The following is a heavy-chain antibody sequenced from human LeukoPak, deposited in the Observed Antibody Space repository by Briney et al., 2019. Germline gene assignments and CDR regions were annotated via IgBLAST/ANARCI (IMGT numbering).Heavy chain of an antibody. CDR3: ARSNCSSTSCFCFDP. D-gene: IGHD2-2*01. Sequence: GASVKVSCKASGYTFTGYYMHWVRQAPGQGLEWMGWINPNSGGTNYAQKFQGRVTMTRDTSISTAYMELSRLRSDDTAVYYCARSNCSSTSCFCFDPWGQGTLVTVSS. CDR2: INPNSGGT. J-gene: IGHJ5*02. CDR1: GYTFTGYY. V-gene: IGHV1-2*02.